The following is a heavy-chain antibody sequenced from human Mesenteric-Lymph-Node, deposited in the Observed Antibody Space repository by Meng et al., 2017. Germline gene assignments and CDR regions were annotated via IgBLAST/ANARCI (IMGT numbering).Heavy chain of an antibody. V-gene: IGHV3-9*01. Sequence: SLKISCAASGFTFDDYAMHWVRQAPGKGLEWVSGISWNSGSIGYADSVKGRFTISRDNAKNSLYLQMNSLRAEDTAVYYCARSSGWWKTPMDVWGQGTTVTVSS. D-gene: IGHD6-19*01. CDR3: ARSSGWWKTPMDV. CDR2: ISWNSGSI. J-gene: IGHJ6*02. CDR1: GFTFDDYA.